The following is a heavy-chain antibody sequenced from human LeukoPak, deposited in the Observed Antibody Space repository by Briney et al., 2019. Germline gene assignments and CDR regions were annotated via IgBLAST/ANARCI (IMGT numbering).Heavy chain of an antibody. CDR2: ISADSATT. V-gene: IGHV3-23*01. D-gene: IGHD1-7*01. J-gene: IGHJ5*02. CDR1: GFNFGSYS. CDR3: MRGATDTTRWFDP. Sequence: PGGSLRLSCAASGFNFGSYSMTWVRQAPGKGLEWVSVISADSATTFYADSVKGRFTISRDNAKNTVFLQMSSLRAEDTAAYYCMRGATDTTRWFDPWGQGTLVTVSS.